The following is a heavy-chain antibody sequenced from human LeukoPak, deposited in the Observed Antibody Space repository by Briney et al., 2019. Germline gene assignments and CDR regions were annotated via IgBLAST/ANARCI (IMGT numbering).Heavy chain of an antibody. CDR1: GYTFTSYG. CDR2: ISVYNGNT. Sequence: GASVKVSCKASGYTFTSYGISWVRQAPGQGLEWMGWISVYNGNTNYAQKLQGRVTMTTDTSTSTAYMELRSLRSDDTAVYYCARDLWVVAAIGGYFDYWGQGTLVTVSS. D-gene: IGHD2-15*01. J-gene: IGHJ4*02. V-gene: IGHV1-18*01. CDR3: ARDLWVVAAIGGYFDY.